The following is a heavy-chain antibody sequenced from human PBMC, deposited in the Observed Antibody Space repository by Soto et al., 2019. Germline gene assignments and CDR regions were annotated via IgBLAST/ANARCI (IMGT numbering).Heavy chain of an antibody. Sequence: SYGISWVRQAPGQGLEWMGWISAYNGNTNYAQKLQGRVTMTTDTSTSTAYMELRSLRSDDTAVYYCARDSYYFRSPNYFDYWGQGTLVTVSS. D-gene: IGHD3-10*01. CDR3: ARDSYYFRSPNYFDY. V-gene: IGHV1-18*01. J-gene: IGHJ4*02. CDR2: ISAYNGNT. CDR1: SYG.